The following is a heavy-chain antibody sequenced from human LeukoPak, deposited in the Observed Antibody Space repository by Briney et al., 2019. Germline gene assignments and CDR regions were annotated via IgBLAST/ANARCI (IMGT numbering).Heavy chain of an antibody. Sequence: GGSLRLSCAASGFTFSSYTMNWVRQAPGKGLEWVSSISSSSTYTYHAESVKGRFTISRDNAKNSLYLQMNSLRAEDTAVYYCARVYASGSYYRGMDVWGQGTTVTVSS. CDR3: ARVYASGSYYRGMDV. CDR2: ISSSSTYT. D-gene: IGHD3-10*01. V-gene: IGHV3-21*06. CDR1: GFTFSSYT. J-gene: IGHJ6*02.